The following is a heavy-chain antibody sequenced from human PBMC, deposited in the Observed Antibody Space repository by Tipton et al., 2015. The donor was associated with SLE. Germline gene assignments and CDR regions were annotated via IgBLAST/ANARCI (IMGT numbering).Heavy chain of an antibody. CDR2: INHSGST. J-gene: IGHJ4*02. V-gene: IGHV4-39*07. D-gene: IGHD2-21*01. CDR1: GGSISSGSYY. CDR3: ARGGPRGFWVIAIQARYFDS. Sequence: TLSLTCTVSGGSISSGSYYWSWIRQPPGKGLEWVGEINHSGSTNYNPSLKSRVTISVDTSKNQFSLKLSSVTAADTAVYYCARGGPRGFWVIAIQARYFDSWGQGTLVTV.